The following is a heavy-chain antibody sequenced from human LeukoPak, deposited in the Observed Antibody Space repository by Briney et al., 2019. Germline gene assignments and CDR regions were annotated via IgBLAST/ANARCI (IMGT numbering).Heavy chain of an antibody. CDR2: ILYDGSNK. D-gene: IGHD4-17*01. CDR3: ARDELLVDYALGY. Sequence: SGGSLRLSCAASGFTFTNYNMHWVRQIPGKGLQWVAAILYDGSNKYYADSVKDRFTISRDNSKNTLYLQMNSLRAEDTAVYYCARDELLVDYALGYWGQGTLVTVSS. J-gene: IGHJ4*02. V-gene: IGHV3-30-3*01. CDR1: GFTFTNYN.